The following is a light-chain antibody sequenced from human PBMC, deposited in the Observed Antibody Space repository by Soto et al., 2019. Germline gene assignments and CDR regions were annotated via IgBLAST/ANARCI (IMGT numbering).Light chain of an antibody. CDR3: GSWDSSLSAEV. CDR2: DDN. CDR1: SSNIGGNS. Sequence: QSVLTQPPSVSAAPGQKVTISCSGSSSNIGGNSVSWYQQLPGTAPKLLIYDDNKRPSGIPDRFSGSKSGTSATLGITGFQTGDEADYYCGSWDSSLSAEVFGTGTKRTVL. V-gene: IGLV1-51*01. J-gene: IGLJ1*01.